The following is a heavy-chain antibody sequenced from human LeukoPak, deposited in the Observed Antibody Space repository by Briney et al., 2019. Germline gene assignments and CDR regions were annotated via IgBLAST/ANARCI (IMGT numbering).Heavy chain of an antibody. J-gene: IGHJ3*02. V-gene: IGHV1-2*02. Sequence: ASVKVSCKGSGHTFIGYYIHWVRQAPGQGLEWMGWINPNSGGTNYARKFQDRVTMTWDTAITTAYMELSSLRSEDTAVYYCARGSGSYHDAFDIWGQGTMVTVSS. D-gene: IGHD1-26*01. CDR3: ARGSGSYHDAFDI. CDR2: INPNSGGT. CDR1: GHTFIGYY.